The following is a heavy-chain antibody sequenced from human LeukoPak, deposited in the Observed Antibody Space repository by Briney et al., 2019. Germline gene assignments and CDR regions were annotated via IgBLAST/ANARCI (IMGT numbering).Heavy chain of an antibody. Sequence: PSETLSLTCTVSGGSISTYYWSWVRQPPGKGLEWIGYVFYTGSTNYNPSLRSRVTISIDTSKNQFSLKLSSVTAADTAVYYCARGIVVVVDAHVYFDYWGQGTLVTVSS. D-gene: IGHD2-15*01. J-gene: IGHJ4*02. CDR1: GGSISTYY. CDR2: VFYTGST. V-gene: IGHV4-59*12. CDR3: ARGIVVVVDAHVYFDY.